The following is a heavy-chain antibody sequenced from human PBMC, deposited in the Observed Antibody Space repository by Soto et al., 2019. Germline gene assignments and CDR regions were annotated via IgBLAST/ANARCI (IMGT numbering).Heavy chain of an antibody. D-gene: IGHD5-18*01. J-gene: IGHJ3*02. V-gene: IGHV3-21*01. CDR1: GFTFSSYS. CDR3: SRDSFNGFCYGDAFDI. Sequence: GGSLRLSCAASGFTFSSYSMNWVRQAPGKGLEWVSSISSSSSYIYYADSVKGRFTISRDNAKNSLYLQMNSLRAEDKAVYYCSRDSFNGFCYGDAFDIWGQGTMVTVSS. CDR2: ISSSSSYI.